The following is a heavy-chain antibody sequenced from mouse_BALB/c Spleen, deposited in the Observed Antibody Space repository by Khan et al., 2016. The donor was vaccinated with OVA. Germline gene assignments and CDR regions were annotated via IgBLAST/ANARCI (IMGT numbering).Heavy chain of an antibody. CDR1: GYIFSDYT. D-gene: IGHD1-1*01. Sequence: EVKLQESGPELVKPGASVKISCKASGYIFSDYTMDWVKQSHGKSLEWIGDINPNNGDTFYNQKFKGKATLTVDKSSSTAFMELRSLTSEDTAGYYCARTGDGSLGYWGQGTTLTVSS. J-gene: IGHJ2*01. V-gene: IGHV1-18*01. CDR3: ARTGDGSLGY. CDR2: INPNNGDT.